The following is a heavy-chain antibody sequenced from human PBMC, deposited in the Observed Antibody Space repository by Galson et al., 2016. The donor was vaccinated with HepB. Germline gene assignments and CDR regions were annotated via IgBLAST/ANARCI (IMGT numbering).Heavy chain of an antibody. J-gene: IGHJ1*01. CDR1: GYTFTNNG. Sequence: SVKVSCKASGYTFTNNGIHWLRQAPGQRPEWMGWSHPANGRTEYSQKFQGRLTFTRDRPASTAYMELSSLTSEDTAVYYCARLSAAMVGYFQYWGQGTLISVSS. V-gene: IGHV1-3*01. CDR2: SHPANGRT. CDR3: ARLSAAMVGYFQY. D-gene: IGHD2-2*01.